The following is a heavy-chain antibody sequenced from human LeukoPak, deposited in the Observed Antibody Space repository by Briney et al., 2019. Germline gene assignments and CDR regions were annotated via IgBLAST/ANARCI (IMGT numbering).Heavy chain of an antibody. CDR3: ARRQDGDDY. CDR2: IYTTGST. V-gene: IGHV4-61*02. J-gene: IGHJ4*02. Sequence: SETLSLTCTVSGNSIANTFYYWNWLRQPAGKGLEWIGRIYTTGSTDYNPSLKSRVTISLDTSRNQFSLKLSSVTAADTAVYYCARRQDGDDYWGQGTLVTVSS. CDR1: GNSIANTFYY.